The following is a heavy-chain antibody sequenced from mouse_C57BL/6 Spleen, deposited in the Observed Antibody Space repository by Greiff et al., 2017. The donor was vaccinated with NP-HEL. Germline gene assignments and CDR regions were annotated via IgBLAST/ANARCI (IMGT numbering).Heavy chain of an antibody. V-gene: IGHV1-50*01. CDR3: ARRIYYGYDRDY. Sequence: VQLQQPGAELVKPGASVKLSCKASGYTFTSYWMQWVKQRPGQGLEWIGEIDPSDSYTNYNHKFKGKATLTVDTSSSTAYMQLSSLTSEDSAVYYCARRIYYGYDRDYWGQGTTLTVSS. CDR2: IDPSDSYT. D-gene: IGHD2-2*01. J-gene: IGHJ2*01. CDR1: GYTFTSYW.